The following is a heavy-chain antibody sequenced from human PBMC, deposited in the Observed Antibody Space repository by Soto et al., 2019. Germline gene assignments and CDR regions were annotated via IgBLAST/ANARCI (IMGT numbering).Heavy chain of an antibody. CDR2: IYYSGST. D-gene: IGHD6-13*01. CDR1: GGSISSGGYY. CDR3: ARGGIAAAWWFDP. V-gene: IGHV4-31*03. Sequence: LSLTCTVSGGSISSGGYYWSWIRQHPGEGLEWIGYIYYSGSTYYNPSLKSRVTISVDTSKNQFSLKLSSVTAADTAVYYCARGGIAAAWWFDPWGHGTLVTVSS. J-gene: IGHJ5*02.